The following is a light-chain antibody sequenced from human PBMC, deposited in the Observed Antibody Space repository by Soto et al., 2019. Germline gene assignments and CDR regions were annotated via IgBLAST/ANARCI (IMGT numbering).Light chain of an antibody. Sequence: DIQMTQSPSALSASVGDRATITCRASQSISSWLAWYQQKPGKAPKLLIYDASTLQSGVPSRYSGSGSGTEFTLTISNLQPDDLATYYCQQYESYSPWTFGQGTKVDI. J-gene: IGKJ1*01. V-gene: IGKV1-5*01. CDR3: QQYESYSPWT. CDR1: QSISSW. CDR2: DAS.